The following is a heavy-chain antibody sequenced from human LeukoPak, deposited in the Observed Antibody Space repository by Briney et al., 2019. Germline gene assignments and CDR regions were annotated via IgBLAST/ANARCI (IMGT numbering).Heavy chain of an antibody. J-gene: IGHJ4*02. CDR3: ARDRGDIAAAGIDY. CDR1: GGSISSSNW. V-gene: IGHV4-4*02. Sequence: SETLSLTCAVSGGSISSSNWWSWVRQPPGKGLEWIGEIYHSGSTNYNPSLKSRVTISVDKSKNQFSLKLSSVTAADTAVYYCARDRGDIAAAGIDYWGQGTLVTVSS. CDR2: IYHSGST. D-gene: IGHD6-13*01.